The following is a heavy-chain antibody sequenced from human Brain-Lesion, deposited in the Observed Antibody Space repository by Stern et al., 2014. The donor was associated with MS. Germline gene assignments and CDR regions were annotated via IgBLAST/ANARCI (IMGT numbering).Heavy chain of an antibody. V-gene: IGHV3-9*01. CDR1: GFTFDDYA. CDR3: ARDITGSSAYFAY. Sequence: EVQLLESGGDLVQPGRSLRLSCAAFGFTFDDYAMHWVRQAPGKGLEWVAGNSWNSGTIGYADSVKGRFTTSRDNAYSSLYLQMNSLRPEDTALYYCARDITGSSAYFAYWGQGTLVTVSS. CDR2: NSWNSGTI. J-gene: IGHJ4*02. D-gene: IGHD1-14*01.